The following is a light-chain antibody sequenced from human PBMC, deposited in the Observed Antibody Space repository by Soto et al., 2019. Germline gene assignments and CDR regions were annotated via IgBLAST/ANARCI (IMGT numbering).Light chain of an antibody. J-gene: IGLJ1*01. CDR3: CSYASSSTYV. CDR1: SSDVGSYNL. CDR2: EGT. Sequence: QSALTQPASVSGSPGQSITISCTGTSSDVGSYNLVSWYQQHPGKAPKLMIYEGTKRPSGVSDRFSGSRSGNTASLTISGLQAEDEADYYGCSYASSSTYVFGSGTKLTVL. V-gene: IGLV2-23*01.